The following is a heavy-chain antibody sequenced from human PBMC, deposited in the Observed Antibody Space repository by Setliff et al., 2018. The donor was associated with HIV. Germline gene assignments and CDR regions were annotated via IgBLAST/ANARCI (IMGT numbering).Heavy chain of an antibody. V-gene: IGHV3-23*01. Sequence: PGGSLSLSCAASGFTFRSYAMNWVRQAPGRGLEWVSTISGGGGSTYYADSVKGRFTISRDNSKNTLYLQMNSLRATDTAVYYCAKGLGIAARWGADDWGQGTLVTVS. CDR3: AKGLGIAARWGADD. CDR1: GFTFRSYA. D-gene: IGHD6-6*01. CDR2: ISGGGGST. J-gene: IGHJ4*02.